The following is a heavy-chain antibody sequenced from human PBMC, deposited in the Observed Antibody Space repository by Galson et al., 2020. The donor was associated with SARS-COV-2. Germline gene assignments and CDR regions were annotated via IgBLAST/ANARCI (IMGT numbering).Heavy chain of an antibody. CDR2: IYPGDSDT. J-gene: IGHJ3*02. Sequence: KIGESLKISCKGSGYSFTSYWIGWVRQMPGKGLEWMGIIYPGDSDTRYSPSFQGQVTISADKSISTAYLQWSSLKASDTAMYYCARQTYSSSWYDAFDIWGQGTMVTVSS. D-gene: IGHD6-13*01. CDR1: GYSFTSYW. CDR3: ARQTYSSSWYDAFDI. V-gene: IGHV5-51*01.